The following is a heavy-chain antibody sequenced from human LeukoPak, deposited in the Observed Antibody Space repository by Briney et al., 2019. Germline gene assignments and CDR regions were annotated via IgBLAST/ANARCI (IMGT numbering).Heavy chain of an antibody. Sequence: PSETLSLTCAVSGGSTSSSNWWSWVRQPPGKGLEWIGEIYHSGSTNYNPSLKSRVTISVDKSKNQFSLKLSPVTAADTAVYYCARGLSMVRGVMDYYYGMDVWGQGTTVTVSS. CDR1: GGSTSSSNW. V-gene: IGHV4-4*02. D-gene: IGHD3-10*01. CDR2: IYHSGST. J-gene: IGHJ6*02. CDR3: ARGLSMVRGVMDYYYGMDV.